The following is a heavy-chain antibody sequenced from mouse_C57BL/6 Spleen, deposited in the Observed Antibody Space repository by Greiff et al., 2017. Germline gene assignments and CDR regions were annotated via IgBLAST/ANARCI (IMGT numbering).Heavy chain of an antibody. V-gene: IGHV5-9-1*02. Sequence: EVMLVESGEGLVKPGGSLKLSCAASGFTFSSYAMSWVRQTPEKRLEWVAYISSCGDYIYYADTVKGRFTITIDNARNTLYLQMSSLKSEDRAIYYYTRDRLNGNCFFNFVYWGRGTTLPVSS. D-gene: IGHD2-1*01. J-gene: IGHJ2*01. CDR3: TRDRLNGNCFFNFVY. CDR2: ISSCGDYI. CDR1: GFTFSSYA.